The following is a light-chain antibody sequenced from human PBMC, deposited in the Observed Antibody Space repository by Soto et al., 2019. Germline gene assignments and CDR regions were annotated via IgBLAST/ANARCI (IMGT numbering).Light chain of an antibody. Sequence: QSALTQPPSASGSPEQSVTISCTGTSSDVGLYNYVSWYQLHPGKAPKLMIYEVSKRPSGVPDRFSGSKSGNTASLTVSGLQAEDEADYYCSSYVGRDNFLYVFGPGTKVTVL. CDR2: EVS. CDR3: SSYVGRDNFLYV. J-gene: IGLJ1*01. CDR1: SSDVGLYNY. V-gene: IGLV2-8*01.